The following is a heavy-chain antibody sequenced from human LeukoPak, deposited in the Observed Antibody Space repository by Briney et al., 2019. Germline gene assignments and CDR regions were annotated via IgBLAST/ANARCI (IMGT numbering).Heavy chain of an antibody. V-gene: IGHV3-23*01. D-gene: IGHD4-17*01. Sequence: PGGSLRLSCAPSGFTFSIYAMGWVRHAPGKGLEWVSTSSGNGDNTYYADSVKGRFTISRDNSRNTLYLQMSGLRADDTAVYYCAKFRGIPTTVTQDWGQGTLVTVSS. CDR3: AKFRGIPTTVTQD. J-gene: IGHJ4*02. CDR1: GFTFSIYA. CDR2: SSGNGDNT.